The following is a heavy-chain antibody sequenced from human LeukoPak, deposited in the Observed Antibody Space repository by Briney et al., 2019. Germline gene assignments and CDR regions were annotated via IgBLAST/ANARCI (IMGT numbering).Heavy chain of an antibody. J-gene: IGHJ5*02. CDR2: IYYSGST. CDR3: ARHFPYSSSWYFNP. Sequence: WVRQAPGKGLEWIGSIYYSGSTYYNPSLKSRVTVSVDTSKNQFSLKLSSVTAADTAVYYCARHFPYSSSWYFNPWGQGTLVTVSS. V-gene: IGHV4-39*01. D-gene: IGHD6-13*01.